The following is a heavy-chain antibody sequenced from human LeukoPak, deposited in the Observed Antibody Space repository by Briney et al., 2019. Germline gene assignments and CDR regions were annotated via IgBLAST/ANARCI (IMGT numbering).Heavy chain of an antibody. CDR1: GLTVSSY. J-gene: IGHJ3*01. V-gene: IGHV3-74*01. Sequence: GGSLRLSCAASGLTVSSYMSWVRQAPGKGLVWVSRIISDGITTTYADSVKGRFTISRDNAKNTLYLQMNSLRADDTGVYYCAADGEYAFLVWGQGTMVTVSS. CDR2: IISDGITT. D-gene: IGHD2/OR15-2a*01. CDR3: AADGEYAFLV.